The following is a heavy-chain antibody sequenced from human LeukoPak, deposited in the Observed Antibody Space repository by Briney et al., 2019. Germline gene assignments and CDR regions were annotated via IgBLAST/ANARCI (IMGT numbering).Heavy chain of an antibody. J-gene: IGHJ6*02. Sequence: PGGSLRLSCEASGFTFSDYYMSWIRQAPGKGLEWVSYISSSGSTIYYADSVKGRFTISRDNAKNSLYLQMNSLRAEDTAVYYCARAPPNYYYYYGMDVWGQGTTVTVSS. CDR2: ISSSGSTI. CDR1: GFTFSDYY. CDR3: ARAPPNYYYYYGMDV. V-gene: IGHV3-11*01.